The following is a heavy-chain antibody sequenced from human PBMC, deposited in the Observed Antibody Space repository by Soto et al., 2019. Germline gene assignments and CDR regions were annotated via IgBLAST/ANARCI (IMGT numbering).Heavy chain of an antibody. V-gene: IGHV4-34*01. CDR1: GGSFSGYY. CDR2: INHSGST. CDR3: ARNRRSWGSYLN. Sequence: QVQLQQWGAGLLKPSETLSLTCAVYGGSFSGYYWSWIRQPPGKGLEWIGEINHSGSTNYNPSLKSRVTISVDTSKNQFSLKLSSVTAADTAVYYCARNRRSWGSYLNSGQGTLVTVSS. D-gene: IGHD1-26*01. J-gene: IGHJ4*02.